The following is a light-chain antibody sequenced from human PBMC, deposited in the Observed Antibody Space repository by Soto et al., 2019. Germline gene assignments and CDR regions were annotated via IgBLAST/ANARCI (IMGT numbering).Light chain of an antibody. V-gene: IGLV2-14*03. CDR3: CSYTATTTYV. CDR2: DVY. Sequence: QSVLTQPTSVSGSPGQSIAISCTGVRTDVDGYDYVSWYQQHPGQAPQLIIYDVYNRPSGVSHRFSGSKSGDTASLTISGLRAEDEADYYCCSYTATTTYVFGTGTKVTVL. CDR1: RTDVDGYDY. J-gene: IGLJ1*01.